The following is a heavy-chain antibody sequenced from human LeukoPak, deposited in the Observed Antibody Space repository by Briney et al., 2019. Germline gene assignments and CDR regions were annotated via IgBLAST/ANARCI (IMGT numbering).Heavy chain of an antibody. CDR3: ARGGWRGLDGYFDL. D-gene: IGHD6-19*01. CDR2: IRYDGSNK. V-gene: IGHV3-30*02. CDR1: RLTFSSYG. Sequence: GGCLRLSSAAARLTFSSYGMHWVRQAPGKGLEWVAFIRYDGSNKYYADSVKGRFTISRDNSKNTLYLQRNSLRAEDMAVYYCARGGWRGLDGYFDLWGRGTLVTVSS. J-gene: IGHJ2*01.